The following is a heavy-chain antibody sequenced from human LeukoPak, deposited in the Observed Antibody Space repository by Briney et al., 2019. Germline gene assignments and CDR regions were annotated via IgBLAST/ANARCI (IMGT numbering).Heavy chain of an antibody. CDR2: INPNSGGT. Sequence: ASVKVSCKASGYTFTGYYMHWVRQAPGQGLEWMVWINPNSGGTNYAQKFQGRVTMTRDTSISTAYMELSRLRSDDTAVYYCARAFYDILTGYATPIGYWGQGTLVTVSS. J-gene: IGHJ4*02. V-gene: IGHV1-2*02. CDR3: ARAFYDILTGYATPIGY. D-gene: IGHD3-9*01. CDR1: GYTFTGYY.